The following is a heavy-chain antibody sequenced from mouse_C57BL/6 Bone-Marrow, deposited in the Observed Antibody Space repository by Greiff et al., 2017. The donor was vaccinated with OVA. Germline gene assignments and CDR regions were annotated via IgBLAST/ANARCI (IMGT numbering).Heavy chain of an antibody. CDR3: ARESRRWYFDV. CDR2: IYPGGGYT. J-gene: IGHJ1*03. V-gene: IGHV1-63*01. Sequence: QVQLQQSGAELVRPGTSVKMSCKASGYTFTNYWIGWAKQRPGHGLEWIGDIYPGGGYTNYNEKFKGKATLTADKSSSTAYMQFSSLTSEDSALYYCARESRRWYFDVWGTGTTVTVSS. CDR1: GYTFTNYW.